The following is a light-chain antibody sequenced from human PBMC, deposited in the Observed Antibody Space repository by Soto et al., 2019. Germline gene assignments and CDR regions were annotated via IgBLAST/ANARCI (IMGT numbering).Light chain of an antibody. CDR2: DAS. J-gene: IGKJ1*01. V-gene: IGKV3-11*01. CDR3: QQRSNWPPLWT. CDR1: QSVSSY. Sequence: EIVLTQSPATLSLSPGERATLSCRASQSVSSYLAWYQQKPGQAPRLLIYDASNRATGIPARFSGSGSGTDFTLTISSLEPEDCAVYYCQQRSNWPPLWTFGQGTKVEIK.